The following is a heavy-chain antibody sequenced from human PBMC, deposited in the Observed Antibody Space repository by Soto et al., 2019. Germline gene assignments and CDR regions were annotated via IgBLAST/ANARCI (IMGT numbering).Heavy chain of an antibody. CDR3: TKGHYYDSTSDYSYSDH. CDR2: ISFDGTET. Sequence: QVQLVQSGGGVVKPGRSLRLSCAASGFTFSRYDMHWVRQAPGKGLEWAAIISFDGTETYFADSVKGLLTISRDNSKNTQDLQMNILRAEDTAVYFCTKGHYYDSTSDYSYSDHWGQGTLVTVSS. CDR1: GFTFSRYD. J-gene: IGHJ4*02. V-gene: IGHV3-30*18. D-gene: IGHD3-22*01.